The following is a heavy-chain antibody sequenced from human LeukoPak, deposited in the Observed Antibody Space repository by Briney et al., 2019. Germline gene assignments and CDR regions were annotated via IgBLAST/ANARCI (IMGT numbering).Heavy chain of an antibody. CDR2: ISGSGGST. V-gene: IGHV3-23*01. CDR3: ARLSSSWEILNNWFDP. J-gene: IGHJ5*02. Sequence: GGSLRLSCAASGFTFSSYAMSWVRQAPGKGLEWVSAISGSGGSTYYEDSVKCRFTISRDNSKNTLYLQMNSLRAEDTAVYYCARLSSSWEILNNWFDPWGQGTLVTVSS. D-gene: IGHD6-13*01. CDR1: GFTFSSYA.